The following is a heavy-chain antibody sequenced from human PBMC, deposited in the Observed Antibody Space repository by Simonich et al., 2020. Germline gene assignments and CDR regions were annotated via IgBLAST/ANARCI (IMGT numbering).Heavy chain of an antibody. J-gene: IGHJ4*02. CDR1: GGSISSSSYY. Sequence: QLQLQESGPGLVKPSETLSLTCTVSGGSISSSSYYWGWIRQPPGKGREWIGSIYYSGGTYYNPALKRRVTISVDTAKNQFSLKLSSVTAADTAVYYCARHYYDSSGYFDYWGQGTLVTVSS. CDR3: ARHYYDSSGYFDY. V-gene: IGHV4-39*01. D-gene: IGHD3-22*01. CDR2: IYYSGGT.